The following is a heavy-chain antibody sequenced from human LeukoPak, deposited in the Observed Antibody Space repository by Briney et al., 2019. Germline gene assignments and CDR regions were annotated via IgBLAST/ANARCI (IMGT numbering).Heavy chain of an antibody. CDR1: GFTFSNAW. Sequence: PGGSLRLSCATFGFTFSNAWMNWVRQAPGKGLEWVGRIRSDSDGGTIDYAAPVKGRFTLSRDDPKTTLYLQMNSLQTEDTAVYYCATDFYDSTWGQGTLVTVSS. D-gene: IGHD3-22*01. V-gene: IGHV3-15*07. CDR2: IRSDSDGGTI. CDR3: ATDFYDST. J-gene: IGHJ5*02.